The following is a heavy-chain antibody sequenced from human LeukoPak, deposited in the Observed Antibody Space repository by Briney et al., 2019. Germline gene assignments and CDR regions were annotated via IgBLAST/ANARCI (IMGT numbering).Heavy chain of an antibody. CDR1: GFTFRTFP. CDR3: DKDRVWQSPRYYFDY. CDR2: ISGSGGST. J-gene: IGHJ4*02. Sequence: GGSLRLSCAASGFTFRTFPMGWVRQAPGKGLEWVSAISGSGGSTYYADSVKGRFTISRDNSKNTVYLQMNSLRAEATAVSYCDKDRVWQSPRYYFDYWGQGTLVTVSS. V-gene: IGHV3-23*01. D-gene: IGHD6-19*01.